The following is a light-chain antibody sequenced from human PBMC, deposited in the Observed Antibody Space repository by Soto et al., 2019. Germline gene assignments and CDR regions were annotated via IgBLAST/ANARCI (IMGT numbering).Light chain of an antibody. CDR3: QQYNSYSPWT. CDR2: DAS. V-gene: IGKV1-5*01. CDR1: QTISFS. Sequence: DIPMTQSPSALSASVGDRVTITCRASQTISFSLAWYQQKPGKAPKPLIYDASTLQSGVPSRFSGSESGTEFILTISGLQPDDFATYYCQQYNSYSPWTFGQGTKVDIK. J-gene: IGKJ1*01.